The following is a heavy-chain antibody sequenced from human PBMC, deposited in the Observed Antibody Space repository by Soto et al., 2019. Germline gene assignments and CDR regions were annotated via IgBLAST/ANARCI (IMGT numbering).Heavy chain of an antibody. D-gene: IGHD6-13*01. Sequence: EVQLVESGGGLVQPGGSLRLSCAAPGFTVSATYISWVAQVPGRGLEWVSVIYSGGSTYYADSVKGRFTISRDNSKNTLYLQMNSLRVEDTAVYYCASIQWGSSSHIDYWGQGTLVTVSS. J-gene: IGHJ4*02. V-gene: IGHV3-66*01. CDR3: ASIQWGSSSHIDY. CDR2: IYSGGST. CDR1: GFTVSATY.